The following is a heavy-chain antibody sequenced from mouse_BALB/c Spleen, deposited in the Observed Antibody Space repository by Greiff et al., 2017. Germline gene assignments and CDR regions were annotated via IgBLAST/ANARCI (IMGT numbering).Heavy chain of an antibody. J-gene: IGHJ2*01. CDR3: ARWNSSYFDY. V-gene: IGHV1-82*01. CDR2: IYPGDGDT. CDR1: GYAFSSSW. Sequence: QVQLKESGPELVKPGASVKISCKASGYAFSSSWMNWVKQRPGQGLEWIGRIYPGDGDTNYNGKFKGKATLTADKSSSTAYMQLSSLTSVDSAVYFCARWNSSYFDYWGQGTTRTVSS. D-gene: IGHD1-1*01.